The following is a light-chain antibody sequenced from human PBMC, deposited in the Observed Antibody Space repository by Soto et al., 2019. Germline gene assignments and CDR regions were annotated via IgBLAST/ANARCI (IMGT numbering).Light chain of an antibody. CDR1: QSVSSN. CDR3: QQYNNWPGFT. CDR2: GAS. V-gene: IGKV3-15*01. Sequence: EIVMTQSPATLSVSPGERATLSCRASQSVSSNLAWYQQKPGQAPRLLIYGASTRATGIPARFSGSGSGTEFTLTISSLQSEDFAVYYCQQYNNWPGFTFGPGTKVDTK. J-gene: IGKJ3*01.